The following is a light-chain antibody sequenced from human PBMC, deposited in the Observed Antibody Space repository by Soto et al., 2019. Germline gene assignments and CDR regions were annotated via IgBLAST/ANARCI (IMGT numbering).Light chain of an antibody. CDR1: QSVSSN. J-gene: IGKJ1*01. CDR2: GAS. CDR3: QQYNNWPRWT. Sequence: EIVMTHSPATLSVSPGERATLSCRASQSVSSNLAWYQQKPGQAPRLLIYGASTRATGIPARFSGSGSGTEFTLTISSLQSEDFAVYYCQQYNNWPRWTFGQGTKVDIK. V-gene: IGKV3-15*01.